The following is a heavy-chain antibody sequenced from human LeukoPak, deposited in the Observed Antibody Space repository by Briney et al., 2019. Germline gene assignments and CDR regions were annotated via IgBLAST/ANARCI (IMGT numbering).Heavy chain of an antibody. CDR3: ARGRTTPYSSSSDAFDI. V-gene: IGHV1-8*01. CDR1: GYTFTSYD. CDR2: MNPNSGNT. J-gene: IGHJ3*02. Sequence: ASVKVSCKASGYTFTSYDINWVRQATGQGLEWMGWMNPNSGNTGYAQKFQGRVTMTRNTSISTAYMELSSLRSEDTAVYYCARGRTTPYSSSSDAFDIWGQGTMVTVS. D-gene: IGHD6-6*01.